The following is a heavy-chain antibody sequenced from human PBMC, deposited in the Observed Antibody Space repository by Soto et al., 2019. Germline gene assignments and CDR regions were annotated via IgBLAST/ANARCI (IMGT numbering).Heavy chain of an antibody. J-gene: IGHJ4*02. CDR1: GTSLSGLP. D-gene: IGHD4-17*01. Sequence: TCKVSGTSLSGLPMHWVRQAPGKGLEWMGSLDYEEGERSFAHRFQGRLTVTEDTSTDTAYMELSSLMSEDTAVYYCAAGVTTFDYWGQGTLVTVSS. V-gene: IGHV1-24*01. CDR3: AAGVTTFDY. CDR2: LDYEEGER.